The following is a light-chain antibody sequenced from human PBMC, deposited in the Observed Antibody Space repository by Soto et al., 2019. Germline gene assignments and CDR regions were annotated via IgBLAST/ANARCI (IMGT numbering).Light chain of an antibody. J-gene: IGLJ2*01. CDR3: QSYDSNLSGSGA. CDR1: SSNIGAGYD. Sequence: QAVVTQPPSVSGAPGQRVTISCTGSSSNIGAGYDVHWYQQLPGTAPKLLIYGNSNRPSGVPDRFSGSKSGTSASLAITGLQAEDEADYYCQSYDSNLSGSGAFGGGTELTVL. CDR2: GNS. V-gene: IGLV1-40*01.